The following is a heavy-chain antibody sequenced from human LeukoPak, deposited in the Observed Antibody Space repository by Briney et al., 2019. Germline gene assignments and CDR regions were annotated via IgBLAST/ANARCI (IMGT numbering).Heavy chain of an antibody. CDR2: INSRSSTI. CDR1: GFTFSTHD. V-gene: IGHV3-48*04. D-gene: IGHD2-21*02. J-gene: IGHJ3*02. CDR3: TSHTGTGDAFRPFHI. Sequence: GGSLRLSCAASGFTFSTHDVNWVRQAPGKGLEWVSFINSRSSTIYYADSVKGRFTISRDNTKNSLYLQMNSLRAEDTAVYYCTSHTGTGDAFRPFHIWGQGTMVTVSS.